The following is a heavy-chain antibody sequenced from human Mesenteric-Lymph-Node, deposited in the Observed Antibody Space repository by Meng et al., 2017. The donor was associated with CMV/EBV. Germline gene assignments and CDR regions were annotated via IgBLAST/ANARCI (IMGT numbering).Heavy chain of an antibody. D-gene: IGHD3-3*01. CDR2: TYYRSKWYN. CDR1: EDSVSSNSAA. J-gene: IGHJ5*02. Sequence: SQTLSLTCAISEDSVSSNSAAWNWIRQSPSRGLEWLGRTYYRSKWYNDYAVSVKSRITINPDTSKNQFSLQLNSVTPEDTAVYYCARVRITIFGVVMNWFDPWGQGTLVTVSS. CDR3: ARVRITIFGVVMNWFDP. V-gene: IGHV6-1*01.